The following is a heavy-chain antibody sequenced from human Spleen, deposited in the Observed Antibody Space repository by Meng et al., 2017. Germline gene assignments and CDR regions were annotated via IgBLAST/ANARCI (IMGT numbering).Heavy chain of an antibody. V-gene: IGHV4-61*02. CDR3: ARGPTTMAHDFDY. CDR1: GGSINSGSYY. D-gene: IGHD4-11*01. Sequence: SETLSLTCTVSGGSINSGSYYWSWIRQPAGKGLEWIGRIYTSGTTNYNPSLESRATISVDTSQNNLSLKLSSVTAADSAVYYCARGPTTMAHDFDYWGQGTLVTVSS. J-gene: IGHJ4*02. CDR2: IYTSGTT.